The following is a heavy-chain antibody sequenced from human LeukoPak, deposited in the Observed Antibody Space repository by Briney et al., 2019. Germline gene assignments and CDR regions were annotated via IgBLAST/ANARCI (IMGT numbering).Heavy chain of an antibody. D-gene: IGHD3-3*01. CDR3: ARSSQYYDFWSGKYFDY. V-gene: IGHV4-4*07. CDR2: IYTSGST. CDR1: GGSISSYY. Sequence: SETLSLTCTVSGGSISSYYWSWIRQPAGKGLEWIGRIYTSGSTNYNPSLKSRVTMSVDTSKNQFSLNLTSVTVADTAVYYCARSSQYYDFWSGKYFDYWGQGTLVTVSS. J-gene: IGHJ4*02.